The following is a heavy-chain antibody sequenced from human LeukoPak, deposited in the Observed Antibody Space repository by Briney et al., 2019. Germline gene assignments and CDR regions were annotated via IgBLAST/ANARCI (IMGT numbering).Heavy chain of an antibody. CDR1: GFAFSSYT. D-gene: IGHD3-10*01. J-gene: IGHJ4*02. V-gene: IGHV3-21*01. Sequence: GGALRLSCAASGFAFSSYTMNWVRQAPGKGVGWVSSISGSTNYIYFADSVKGRFTISRDNAKNSLYLQMNSLRAEDTAVYYCARTYYYGSGSNDYWGQGTLVTVSS. CDR3: ARTYYYGSGSNDY. CDR2: ISGSTNYI.